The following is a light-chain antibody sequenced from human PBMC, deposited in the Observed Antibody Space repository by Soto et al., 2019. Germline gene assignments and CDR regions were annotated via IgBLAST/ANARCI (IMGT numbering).Light chain of an antibody. CDR3: QQYGSSPGT. V-gene: IGKV3-20*01. CDR2: GAS. CDR1: QSVSSSY. J-gene: IGKJ1*01. Sequence: EIVLRQSPGTLFLSPGERATLSCRASQSVSSSYLAWYQQKPGQAPRLLIYGASNTATGIPERFSGSGSGTDFTLTISRLEPEDFAMYYCQQYGSSPGTFGQGTKVEIK.